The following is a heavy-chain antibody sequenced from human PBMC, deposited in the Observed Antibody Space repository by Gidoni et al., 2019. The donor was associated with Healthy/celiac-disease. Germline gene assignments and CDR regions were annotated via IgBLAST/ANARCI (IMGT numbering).Heavy chain of an antibody. CDR2: INSDGSST. J-gene: IGHJ4*02. D-gene: IGHD5-12*01. CDR3: ARERGGRWLLLADY. CDR1: GFPFCSYW. Sequence: EVQLVESGGGLVQPGGSLRLSCASSGFPFCSYWMQWVRQAPGKGLVWVSRINSDGSSTSYADSVKGRFTISRDNAKNTLYLQMNSRRAEDTAVYYCARERGGRWLLLADYWGQGTLVTVSS. V-gene: IGHV3-74*01.